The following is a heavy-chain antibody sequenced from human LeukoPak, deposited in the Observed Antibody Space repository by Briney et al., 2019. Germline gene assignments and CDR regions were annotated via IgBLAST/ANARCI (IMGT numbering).Heavy chain of an antibody. V-gene: IGHV4-39*01. Sequence: PSETLSLTCTVSGGSISSSSYYWGWIRQPPGKGLEWIGSIYYSGSTYYNPSLKSRVTISVDTSKNQFSLKLSFVTAADTAVYYCARHLAVAGHFDYWGQGTLVTVSS. CDR3: ARHLAVAGHFDY. CDR2: IYYSGST. D-gene: IGHD6-19*01. J-gene: IGHJ4*02. CDR1: GGSISSSSYY.